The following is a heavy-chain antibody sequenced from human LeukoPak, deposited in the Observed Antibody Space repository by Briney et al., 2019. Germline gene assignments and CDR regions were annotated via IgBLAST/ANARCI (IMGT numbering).Heavy chain of an antibody. CDR2: IKPDGSET. Sequence: GGSLRLSCAASGFMFNDHWMMWVRQAPGEGLEWVANIKPDGSETYYMGSVRGRFTISRDNAKNLLYLQMNNLRGEDTAVYYCGGFEYEAGLGWWGQGTLVAVST. D-gene: IGHD6-19*01. J-gene: IGHJ4*02. CDR3: GGFEYEAGLGW. CDR1: GFMFNDHW. V-gene: IGHV3-7*01.